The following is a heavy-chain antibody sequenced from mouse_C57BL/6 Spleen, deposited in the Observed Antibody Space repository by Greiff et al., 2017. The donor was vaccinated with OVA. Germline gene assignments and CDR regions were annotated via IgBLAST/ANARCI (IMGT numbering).Heavy chain of an antibody. CDR2: INPNNGGT. CDR3: ARRGIYYDYGGFAY. CDR1: GYTFTDYN. Sequence: SGPELVKPGASVKIPCKASGYTFTDYNMDWVKQSHGKSLEWIGDINPNNGGTIYNQKFKGKATLTVDKSSSTAYMELRSLTSEDTAVYYCARRGIYYDYGGFAYWGQGTLVTVSA. J-gene: IGHJ3*01. D-gene: IGHD2-4*01. V-gene: IGHV1-18*01.